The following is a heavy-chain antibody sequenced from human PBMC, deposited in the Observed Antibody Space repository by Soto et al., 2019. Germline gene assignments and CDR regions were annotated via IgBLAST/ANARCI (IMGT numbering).Heavy chain of an antibody. J-gene: IGHJ4*02. CDR1: GGSISSYY. CDR2: IYYSGST. V-gene: IGHV4-59*01. D-gene: IGHD3-10*01. CDR3: ARSSPSLWFGATSFDY. Sequence: PSETLSLTCTVSGGSISSYYWSWIRQPPGKGLEWIGYIYYSGSTNYNPSLKSRVTISVDTSKNQFSLKLSSVTAADTAVYYCARSSPSLWFGATSFDYWGQGTLVTVSS.